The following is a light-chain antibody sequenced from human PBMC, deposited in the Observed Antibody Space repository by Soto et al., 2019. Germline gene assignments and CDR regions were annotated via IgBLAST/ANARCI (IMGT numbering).Light chain of an antibody. J-gene: IGKJ2*01. V-gene: IGKV3-20*01. CDR2: GAS. CDR1: QSVSSGY. CDR3: QQYASPPYT. Sequence: EIVLTQSPGTLSLSPGERATLSCRASQSVSSGYLAWYQQKPGQAPRLLIYGASGRATGIPDRFSVSGSGTDFTLTISRLESEDAAVYCCQQYASPPYTFGLGTKLEIK.